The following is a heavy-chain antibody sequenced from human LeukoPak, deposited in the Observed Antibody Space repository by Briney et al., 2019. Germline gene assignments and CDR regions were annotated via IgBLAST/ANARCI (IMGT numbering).Heavy chain of an antibody. D-gene: IGHD3-16*01. Sequence: AGGSLRLSCAASGFTFSSYAMSWVRQAPGKGLEWVSAISGSGGSTYYADSVKGRFTISRDNSKNTLYLQMNSLRAEDTAVYYCAKLLAGDREYYDYIWGSYAAYWGQGTLVTVSS. CDR2: ISGSGGST. CDR1: GFTFSSYA. J-gene: IGHJ4*02. V-gene: IGHV3-23*01. CDR3: AKLLAGDREYYDYIWGSYAAY.